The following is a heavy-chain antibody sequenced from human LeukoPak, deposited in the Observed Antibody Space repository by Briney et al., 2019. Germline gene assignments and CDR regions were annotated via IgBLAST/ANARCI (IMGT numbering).Heavy chain of an antibody. J-gene: IGHJ4*02. D-gene: IGHD5-18*01. Sequence: GGSLRLSCAASGFTFSSYAMHWVRQAPGKGLEWVAVISYDGSNKYYADSVKGRFTISRDNSKNTLYLQMNSLRAEDTAVYYCARRASTERGHSYGLDYWGQGTLVTVSS. CDR2: ISYDGSNK. CDR1: GFTFSSYA. V-gene: IGHV3-30*04. CDR3: ARRASTERGHSYGLDY.